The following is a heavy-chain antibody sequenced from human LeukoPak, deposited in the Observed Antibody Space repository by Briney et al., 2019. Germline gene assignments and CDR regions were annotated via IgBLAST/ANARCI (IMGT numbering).Heavy chain of an antibody. CDR1: GFTLSSYG. V-gene: IGHV3-30*18. J-gene: IGHJ4*02. CDR3: AKHLDRHIAALPNPFGY. CDR2: ISYDGSNK. D-gene: IGHD6-6*01. Sequence: GGSLRLSCAASGFTLSSYGMHWVRQAPGKGLEWVAVISYDGSNKYYADSVKGRFTISRDNSKNTLYLQMDSLRAEDTAVYYCAKHLDRHIAALPNPFGYWGQGTLVTVSS.